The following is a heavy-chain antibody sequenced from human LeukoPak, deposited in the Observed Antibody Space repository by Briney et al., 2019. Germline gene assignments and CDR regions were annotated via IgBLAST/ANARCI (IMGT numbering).Heavy chain of an antibody. CDR2: INSDGSST. Sequence: GGSLRLSCAASGFTFSSHWMHWVRQAPGKGLVWVSRINSDGSSTSYADFVKGRLTISRENAKNTLYLQMNSLRAEDTAVYYCAGVAAWDSSGYLFDYWGQGTLVTVSS. CDR3: AGVAAWDSSGYLFDY. V-gene: IGHV3-74*01. CDR1: GFTFSSHW. D-gene: IGHD3-22*01. J-gene: IGHJ4*02.